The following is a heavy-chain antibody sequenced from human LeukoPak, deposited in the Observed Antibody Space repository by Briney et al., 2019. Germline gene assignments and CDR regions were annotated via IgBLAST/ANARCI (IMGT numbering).Heavy chain of an antibody. CDR2: ISGGGGSA. V-gene: IGHV3-23*01. D-gene: IGHD1-7*01. J-gene: IGHJ4*02. CDR3: ANGGITGKNTYDSPRDFDF. CDR1: GFTFYNYA. Sequence: PGGSLRLSCAASGFTFYNYAMSWVRQAPGWGLGWVSAISGGGGSAFYADSVEGRFIISRDNSKNTLYLQMNSLPAEDTALYFCANGGITGKNTYDSPRDFDFWGQGTLVTVSS.